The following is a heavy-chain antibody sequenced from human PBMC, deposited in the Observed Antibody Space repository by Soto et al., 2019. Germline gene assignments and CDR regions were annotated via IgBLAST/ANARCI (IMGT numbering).Heavy chain of an antibody. CDR1: EFTFSDFA. CDR2: FTAAGRNT. Sequence: GGSRILSSAASEFTFSDFAMRWVRKAPGKGLECVSTFTAAGRNTFYADSVKVRFTISRDNSKSTLYLHVNSLRVDETAVNYCGKMGGGTLPKLFHVGGHGTLVTVSS. CDR3: GKMGGGTLPKLFHV. V-gene: IGHV3-23*01. D-gene: IGHD6-6*01. J-gene: IGHJ1*01.